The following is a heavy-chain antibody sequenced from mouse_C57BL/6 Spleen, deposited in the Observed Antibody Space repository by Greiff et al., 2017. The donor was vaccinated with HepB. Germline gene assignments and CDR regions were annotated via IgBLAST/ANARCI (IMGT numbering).Heavy chain of an antibody. CDR1: GFTFSSYG. Sequence: EVKLMESGGDLVKPGGSLKLSCAASGFTFSSYGMSWVRQTPDKRLEWVATISSGGSYTYYPDSVKGRFTISRDNAKNTLYLQMSSLKSEDTAMYYCARRGTTVVAPFGYWGQGTLVTVSA. CDR2: ISSGGSYT. D-gene: IGHD1-1*01. J-gene: IGHJ3*01. V-gene: IGHV5-6*02. CDR3: ARRGTTVVAPFGY.